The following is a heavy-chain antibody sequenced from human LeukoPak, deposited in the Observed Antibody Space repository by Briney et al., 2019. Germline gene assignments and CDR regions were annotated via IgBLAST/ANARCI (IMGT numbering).Heavy chain of an antibody. J-gene: IGHJ5*02. CDR3: ARGRYCSRTSCHRGGNWFDP. Sequence: ASVKVSCXASGYTFTSYDINWVRRATGQGLEWMGWMNPNCGNTGYAQKFQGRVTITRNTSISTAYMELRSLRSEDTAVYYCARGRYCSRTSCHRGGNWFDPWGQGTLVTVSS. V-gene: IGHV1-8*03. CDR1: GYTFTSYD. D-gene: IGHD2-2*01. CDR2: MNPNCGNT.